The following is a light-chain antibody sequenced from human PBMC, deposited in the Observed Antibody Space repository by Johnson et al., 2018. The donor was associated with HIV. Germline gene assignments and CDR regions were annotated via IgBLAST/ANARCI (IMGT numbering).Light chain of an antibody. V-gene: IGLV1-51*01. CDR1: SSNIGNNY. J-gene: IGLJ1*01. Sequence: QSVLTQPPSVSAAPGQKVTISCSGTSSNIGNNYVSWYQHLPGTAPKVLIYDNNKRPSGIPDRFSGSKYGTSATLGITGLQTGDEADYYCGTWDSSLSAGVFGTGTKVTVL. CDR3: GTWDSSLSAGV. CDR2: DNN.